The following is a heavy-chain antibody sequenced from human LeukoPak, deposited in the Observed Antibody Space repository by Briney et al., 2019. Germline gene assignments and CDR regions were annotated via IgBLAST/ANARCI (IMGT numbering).Heavy chain of an antibody. CDR1: GGSISSGSYY. J-gene: IGHJ4*02. V-gene: IGHV4-39*07. CDR2: INHSGST. Sequence: PSQTLSLTCTVSGGSISSGSYYWSWIRQPPGKGLEWIGEINHSGSTNYNPSLKSRVTISVDTSKNQFSLKLSSVTAADTAVYYCARRNGGELRKFDYWGQGTLVTVSS. D-gene: IGHD1-26*01. CDR3: ARRNGGELRKFDY.